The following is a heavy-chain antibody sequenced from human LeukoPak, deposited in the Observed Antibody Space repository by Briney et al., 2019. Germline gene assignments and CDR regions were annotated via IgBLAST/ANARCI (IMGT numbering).Heavy chain of an antibody. CDR2: INHSGST. V-gene: IGHV4-34*01. CDR3: ARALGSAARHYYYHGMDV. D-gene: IGHD6-6*01. Sequence: SETLSLTCAVYGGSFSGYYWSWIRQPPGKGLEWIGEINHSGSTNYNPSLKSRVTISVDTSKNQFSLKLSSVTAADTAVYYCARALGSAARHYYYHGMDVWGQGTTVTVSS. J-gene: IGHJ6*02. CDR1: GGSFSGYY.